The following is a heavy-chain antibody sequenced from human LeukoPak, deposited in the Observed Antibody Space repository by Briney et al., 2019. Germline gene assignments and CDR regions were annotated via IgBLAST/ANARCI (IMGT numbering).Heavy chain of an antibody. J-gene: IGHJ4*02. CDR1: GGSISSGGYY. Sequence: PSETLSLTCTVSGGSISSGGYYWRWIRQHPGKGLEWIGYIYYSGSTYYNPSLKSRVTISVDTSKNQFSLKLSSVTAADTAVYYCASYGDYGGLLFDYRGQGTLVTVSS. CDR2: IYYSGST. V-gene: IGHV4-31*03. CDR3: ASYGDYGGLLFDY. D-gene: IGHD4-17*01.